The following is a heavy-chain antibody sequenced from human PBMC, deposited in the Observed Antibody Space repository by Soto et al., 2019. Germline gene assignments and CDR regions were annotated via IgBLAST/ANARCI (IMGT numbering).Heavy chain of an antibody. D-gene: IGHD6-19*01. CDR2: IYYSGTT. J-gene: IGHJ4*02. Sequence: SETLSLTCTVSGGSISSGGYYWNWIRHHPGKGLEWIGYIYYSGTTYYNPTLKSRVTISADTSKNHFSLKLSSVTAADMAVYYCARHLSSGWYFDYWGQGTLVTVSS. CDR1: GGSISSGGYY. V-gene: IGHV4-31*03. CDR3: ARHLSSGWYFDY.